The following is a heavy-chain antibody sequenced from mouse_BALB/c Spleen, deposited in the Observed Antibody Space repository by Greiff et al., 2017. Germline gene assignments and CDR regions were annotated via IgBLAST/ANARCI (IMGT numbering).Heavy chain of an antibody. V-gene: IGHV1S137*01. D-gene: IGHD3-2*02. Sequence: VQLQESGAELVRPGVSVKISCKGSGYTFTDYAMHWVKQSHAKSLEWIGVISTYYGDASYNQKFKGKATMTVDKSSSTAYMELARLTSEDSAIYYCAREAHAMDYWGQGTSVTVSS. J-gene: IGHJ4*01. CDR2: ISTYYGDA. CDR3: AREAHAMDY. CDR1: GYTFTDYA.